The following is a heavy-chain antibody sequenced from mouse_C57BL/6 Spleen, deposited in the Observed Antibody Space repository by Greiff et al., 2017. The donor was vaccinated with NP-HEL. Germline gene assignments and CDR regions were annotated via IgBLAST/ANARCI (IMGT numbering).Heavy chain of an antibody. CDR1: GFTFSSYA. Sequence: VQLKQSGGGLVKPGGSLKLSCAASGFTFSSYAMSWVRQTPEKRLEWVATVSDGGSYTYYPDNVKGRFTISRDNAKNNLYLQMSHLKSEDTAMYYCARDRRDDGYYLDYWGQGTTLTVSS. CDR3: ARDRRDDGYYLDY. J-gene: IGHJ2*01. CDR2: VSDGGSYT. V-gene: IGHV5-4*01. D-gene: IGHD2-3*01.